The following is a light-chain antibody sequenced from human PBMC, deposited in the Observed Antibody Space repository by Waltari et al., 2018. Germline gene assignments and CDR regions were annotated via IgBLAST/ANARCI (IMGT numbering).Light chain of an antibody. CDR2: GAS. CDR3: QHYLKLPVT. V-gene: IGKV3-20*01. CDR1: QSVSRA. J-gene: IGKJ1*01. Sequence: EIVLKQSPGPHCLSLGERATASCRASQSVSRALAWYQQKPGQAPRLLIYGASTRATGIPDRFSGSGSGTDFSLTISRLEPDDFAVHYCQHYLKLPVTFGQGTTVEI.